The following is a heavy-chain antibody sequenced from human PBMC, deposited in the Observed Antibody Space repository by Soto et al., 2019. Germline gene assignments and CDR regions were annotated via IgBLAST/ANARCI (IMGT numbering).Heavy chain of an antibody. CDR2: ISAYNGNT. D-gene: IGHD3-16*01. V-gene: IGHV1-18*01. J-gene: IGHJ6*03. CDR3: ARDEGGPYCYYDYLDV. CDR1: GYTFTSSG. Sequence: QVQLVQSGAEVKKPGASVKVSCKASGYTFTSSGISWVRQAPGQGLEWMGWISAYNGNTNYAQKLQGRVTMTTDTSTSTVYMERRSLRSDDTAVYYWARDEGGPYCYYDYLDVWCKGTTVTVSS.